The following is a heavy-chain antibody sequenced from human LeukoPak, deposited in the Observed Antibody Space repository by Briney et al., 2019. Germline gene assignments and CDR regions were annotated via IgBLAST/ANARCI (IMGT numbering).Heavy chain of an antibody. CDR2: IYHSGST. CDR1: GSSISSGYY. V-gene: IGHV4-38-2*01. D-gene: IGHD5-18*01. CDR3: ARTQLAYYYYYMDV. J-gene: IGHJ6*03. Sequence: PSETLSLTCAVSGSSISSGYYWGWIRQPPGKGLEWIGSIYHSGSTYYNPSLKSRVTILVDTSKNQFSLELSSVTAADTAVYYCARTQLAYYYYYMDVWGKGTSVTVSS.